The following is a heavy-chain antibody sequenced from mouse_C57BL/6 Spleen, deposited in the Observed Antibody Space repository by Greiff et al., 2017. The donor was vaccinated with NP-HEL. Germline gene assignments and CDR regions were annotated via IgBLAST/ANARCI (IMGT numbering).Heavy chain of an antibody. D-gene: IGHD2-1*01. Sequence: EVQLQQSGAELVRPGASVKLSCTASGFNIKDYYMHWVKQRPEQGLEWIGRIDPEDGDTEYAPKFQGKATMTADTSSNTAYLQLSSLTSEDTAVYYCTHYYGNSGAMDYWGQGTSVTVSS. CDR3: THYYGNSGAMDY. J-gene: IGHJ4*01. CDR1: GFNIKDYY. CDR2: IDPEDGDT. V-gene: IGHV14-1*01.